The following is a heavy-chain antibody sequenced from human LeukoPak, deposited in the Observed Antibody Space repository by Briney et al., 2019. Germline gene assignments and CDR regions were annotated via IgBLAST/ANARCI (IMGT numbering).Heavy chain of an antibody. CDR3: ARGAAGRTIVNWFDP. CDR1: GGSINSSSYY. D-gene: IGHD6-13*01. Sequence: SETLSLTCTVSGGSINSSSYYWGWIRQPPGKGLEWIGSIYYSGSTYYNPSLKSRVTISVDTSKNQFSLKLSSVTAADTAVYYCARGAAGRTIVNWFDPWGQGTLVTVSS. CDR2: IYYSGST. J-gene: IGHJ5*02. V-gene: IGHV4-39*07.